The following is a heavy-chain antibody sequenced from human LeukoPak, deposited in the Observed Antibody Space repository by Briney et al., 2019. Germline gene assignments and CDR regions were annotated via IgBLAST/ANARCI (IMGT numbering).Heavy chain of an antibody. CDR1: GFTYSDHY. D-gene: IGHD2-15*01. CDR2: IRNKADSYTT. J-gene: IGHJ5*02. V-gene: IGHV3-72*01. Sequence: GGSLRLSCAASGFTYSDHYMDWVRQAPGRGVEGVGRIRNKADSYTTEYAASVKGRLTISRDDSKNSVYLQMNSLKTEDTALYYCARSCGTCSIDPGGQGSLVTVSS. CDR3: ARSCGTCSIDP.